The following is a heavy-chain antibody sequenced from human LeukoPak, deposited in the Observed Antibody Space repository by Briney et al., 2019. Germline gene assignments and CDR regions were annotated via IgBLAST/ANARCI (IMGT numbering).Heavy chain of an antibody. CDR1: GYTFTVYH. Sequence: VASVKVSCKASGYTFTVYHMHWVRQAPGQGLEWMGWIIPNSGATNYAQNFQGRVTMTRDTSISTAYMELSRLRSDDTAVYYCARGITDDFWSGYPITYFDYWGQGTLVTVS. CDR2: IIPNSGAT. D-gene: IGHD3-3*01. CDR3: ARGITDDFWSGYPITYFDY. J-gene: IGHJ4*02. V-gene: IGHV1-2*02.